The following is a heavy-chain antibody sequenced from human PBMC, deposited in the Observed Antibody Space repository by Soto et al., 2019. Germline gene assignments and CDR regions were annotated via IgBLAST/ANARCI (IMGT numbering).Heavy chain of an antibody. CDR3: ARKGVATIFYYFDY. J-gene: IGHJ4*02. Sequence: SETLSLTCAVYGGSFSGYYWSWIRQPPGKGLEWIGEINHSGSTNYNPSLKSRVTISVDTSKNQFSLKLSSVTAADTAVYYCARKGVATIFYYFDYWGQGTLVTVSS. CDR1: GGSFSGYY. CDR2: INHSGST. V-gene: IGHV4-34*01. D-gene: IGHD5-12*01.